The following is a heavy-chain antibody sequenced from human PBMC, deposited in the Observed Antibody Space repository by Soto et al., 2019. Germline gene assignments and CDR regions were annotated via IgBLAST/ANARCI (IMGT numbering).Heavy chain of an antibody. D-gene: IGHD3-16*01. CDR3: ARSFLMGGCFLDY. CDR2: TYSGGST. V-gene: IGHV3-66*02. Sequence: GGCLRLSCAASGFTASSNYMSWVSQAPGKGLEWVSVTYSGGSTYYADIEKGRFTISKENSKNTLYLQMNSLRSEDTTVYYCARSFLMGGCFLDYWGQETLHTVSS. J-gene: IGHJ4*02. CDR1: GFTASSNY.